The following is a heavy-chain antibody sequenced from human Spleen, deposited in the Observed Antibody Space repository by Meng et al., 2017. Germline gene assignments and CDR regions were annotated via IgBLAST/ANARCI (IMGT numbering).Heavy chain of an antibody. D-gene: IGHD1-14*01. CDR1: GGSIHTGGSISTTSSVYC. J-gene: IGHJ4*02. V-gene: IGHV4-39*01. CDR2: VYYNGNT. Sequence: QPQLQESGPGLVNPFETLSLTCTVSGGSIHTGGSISTTSSVYCWGWIRQPQGKGMDWIGSVYYNGNTYYKPSLTSRVTISLDASKNQFSLKLGSVTAADLGVYYCAAIEVTTKNYFDSWGQGTLVTVSS. CDR3: AAIEVTTKNYFDS.